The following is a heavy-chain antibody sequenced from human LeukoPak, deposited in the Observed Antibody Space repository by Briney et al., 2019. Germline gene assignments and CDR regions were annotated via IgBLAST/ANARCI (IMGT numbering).Heavy chain of an antibody. J-gene: IGHJ2*01. Sequence: PSETLSLTCTVSGGSISSYYWSWIRQPPGKGLEWIGYIYYSGSTNYNPFLKSRVTISVDTSKNQFSLKLSSVTAADTAVYYCASLQWYSSSWPQWGYFDLWGRGTLVTVSS. V-gene: IGHV4-59*01. CDR3: ASLQWYSSSWPQWGYFDL. CDR2: IYYSGST. D-gene: IGHD6-13*01. CDR1: GGSISSYY.